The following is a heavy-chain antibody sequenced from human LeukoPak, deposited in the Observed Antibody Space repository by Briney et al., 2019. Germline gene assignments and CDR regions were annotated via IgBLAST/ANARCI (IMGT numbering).Heavy chain of an antibody. CDR3: ASLMRGVTAFDY. J-gene: IGHJ4*02. V-gene: IGHV3-74*01. CDR1: GFTFSSYW. D-gene: IGHD2-21*02. CDR2: INGDESSI. Sequence: PGGSLRLSCAASGFTFSSYWMHWVRQAPGKGLVWVSRINGDESSISYADSVKGRFTISRDNAKNTLYLQMNSLRAEDTAVYYCASLMRGVTAFDYWGQGTLVTVSS.